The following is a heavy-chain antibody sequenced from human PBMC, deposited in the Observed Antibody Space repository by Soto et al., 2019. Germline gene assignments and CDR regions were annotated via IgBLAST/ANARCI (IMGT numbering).Heavy chain of an antibody. J-gene: IGHJ4*01. Sequence: VGSLRLSCAASGFTFDSPYSHAMSWVRQSPGKGPEWVSTISPNGANTHYAESVKGRFTISKDPSRNTVHLHMNSLRAEDTATYFCVSWVSAHFDYWGHGTPVTVSS. CDR3: VSWVSAHFDY. CDR2: ISPNGANT. D-gene: IGHD2-8*01. CDR1: GFTFDSPYSHA. V-gene: IGHV3-23*01.